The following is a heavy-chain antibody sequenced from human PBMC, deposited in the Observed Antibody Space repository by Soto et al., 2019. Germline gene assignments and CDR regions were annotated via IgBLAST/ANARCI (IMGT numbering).Heavy chain of an antibody. J-gene: IGHJ4*02. Sequence: QVQVMQSGAEAKKPGDSVKVSCKTSGYIFSDYGINWVRQAPGHGLEWMGWISGYSGNANLAQKFQGRVTMTTDNSTRTAYMELRRLRSADTAVYYCAKRTSGTTWGESDYWGQATLVTVSS. CDR1: GYIFSDYG. D-gene: IGHD3-10*01. V-gene: IGHV1-18*04. CDR2: ISGYSGNA. CDR3: AKRTSGTTWGESDY.